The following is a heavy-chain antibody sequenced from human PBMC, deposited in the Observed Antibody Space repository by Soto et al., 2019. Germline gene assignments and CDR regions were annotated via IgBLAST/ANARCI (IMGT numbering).Heavy chain of an antibody. V-gene: IGHV3-30*03. CDR2: ISYDGSNK. CDR1: GFTFSHYG. D-gene: IGHD1-26*01. Sequence: QVQLVESGGGVVQPGRSLRLSCAASGFTFSHYGIHWVSQAPGKGLEWLAVISYDGSNKHYAASVKGRFTVSRDNSKITLYLKMITLRADDSAVYFCPRNSGKYQRPIDYWGQGTLVTVSS. CDR3: PRNSGKYQRPIDY. J-gene: IGHJ4*02.